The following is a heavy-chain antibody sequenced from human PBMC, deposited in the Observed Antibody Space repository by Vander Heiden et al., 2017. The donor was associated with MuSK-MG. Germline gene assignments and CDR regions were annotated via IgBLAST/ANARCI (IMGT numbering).Heavy chain of an antibody. J-gene: IGHJ4*02. D-gene: IGHD3-22*01. CDR3: ARAPPYYDSSGCDY. Sequence: QVQLVESGGGVVQPGRSLRLSCAASGFTFSSYGMHWVRQAPGKGLEWVAVIWYDGSNKYYADSVKGRFTISRDNSKNTLYLQMNSLRAEDTAVYYCARAPPYYDSSGCDYWGQGTLVTVSS. CDR2: IWYDGSNK. V-gene: IGHV3-33*01. CDR1: GFTFSSYG.